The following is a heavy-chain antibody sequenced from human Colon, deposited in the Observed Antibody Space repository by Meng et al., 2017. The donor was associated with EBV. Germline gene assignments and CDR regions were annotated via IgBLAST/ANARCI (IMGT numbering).Heavy chain of an antibody. CDR2: IHHSGSA. J-gene: IGHJ4*02. CDR3: ASFDHIPRRNYFDY. CDR1: GGSMSSGNYY. Sequence: QVQLQGAAPRLVGPSPPLPLPCTGRGGSMSSGNYYWSGIRQPPGKGLEWIGYIHHSGSAYYNPSLKSRVSISVDTSKNQFSLNLNSMTAADTAVYYCASFDHIPRRNYFDYWGQGTLVTVSS. V-gene: IGHV4-30-4*01. D-gene: IGHD2-21*01.